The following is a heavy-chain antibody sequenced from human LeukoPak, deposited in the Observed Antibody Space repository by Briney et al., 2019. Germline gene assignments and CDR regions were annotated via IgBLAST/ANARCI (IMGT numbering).Heavy chain of an antibody. CDR2: ISGSGGST. Sequence: GGSLRLSYAASGFTFSSYAMSWVRQAPGKGLEWVSAISGSGGSTYYADSVKGRFTISRDNSKNTLYLQMNSLRAEDTAVYYCAKSLRIVVVPAAGPWFDPWGQGTLVTVSS. V-gene: IGHV3-23*01. CDR3: AKSLRIVVVPAAGPWFDP. CDR1: GFTFSSYA. J-gene: IGHJ5*02. D-gene: IGHD2-2*01.